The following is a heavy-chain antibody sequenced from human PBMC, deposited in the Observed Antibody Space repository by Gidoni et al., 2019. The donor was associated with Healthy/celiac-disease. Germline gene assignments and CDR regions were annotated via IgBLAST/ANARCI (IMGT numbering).Heavy chain of an antibody. V-gene: IGHV5-51*01. CDR1: GYRFTSYW. D-gene: IGHD3-3*01. CDR3: ARDSEYDFWSGYPTYYFDY. Sequence: EVQLVQSGAAVKKPGESLKISCKGSGYRFTSYWIGWVRQMPGKGLEWMGIIYPGDSDTRYSPSFQGQVTISADKSISTAYLQWSSLKASDTAMYYCARDSEYDFWSGYPTYYFDYWGQGTLVTVSS. J-gene: IGHJ4*02. CDR2: IYPGDSDT.